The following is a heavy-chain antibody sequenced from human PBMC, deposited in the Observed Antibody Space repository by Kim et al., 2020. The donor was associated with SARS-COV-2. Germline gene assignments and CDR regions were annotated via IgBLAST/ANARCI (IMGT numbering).Heavy chain of an antibody. V-gene: IGHV4-59*08. D-gene: IGHD6-19*01. CDR3: ARRQSSRGNNWFDP. J-gene: IGHJ5*02. Sequence: PSLKSRVTISVDTSKNQFSLKLSSVTAADTAVYYCARRQSSRGNNWFDPWGQGTLVTVSS.